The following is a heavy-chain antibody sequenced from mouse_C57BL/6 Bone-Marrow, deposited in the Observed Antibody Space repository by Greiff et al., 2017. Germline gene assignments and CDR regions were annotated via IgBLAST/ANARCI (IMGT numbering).Heavy chain of an antibody. J-gene: IGHJ1*03. D-gene: IGHD1-3*01. CDR1: GYAFSSYW. CDR3: ARSRYMWYFDV. V-gene: IGHV1-80*01. CDR2: IYPGDGDT. Sequence: QVQLQQSGAELVKPGASVKISCKASGYAFSSYWMNWVKQRPGKGLEWIGQIYPGDGDTNSNGKFKGKATLTADKSSSTAYMQLSSLTSEDSAVYFCARSRYMWYFDVWGTGTTVTVSS.